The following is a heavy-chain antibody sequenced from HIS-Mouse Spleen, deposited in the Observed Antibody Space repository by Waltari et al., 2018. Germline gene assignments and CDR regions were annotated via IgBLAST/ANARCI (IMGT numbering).Heavy chain of an antibody. CDR2: IYYSGST. J-gene: IGHJ2*01. V-gene: IGHV4-39*07. CDR1: GGSISSSRYY. D-gene: IGHD6-13*01. CDR3: AREIPYSSSWYDWYFDL. Sequence: QLQLQESGPGLVKPSETLSLPCTVSGGSISSSRYYWGRLRPPPGKGLEWIGSIYYSGSTYYNPSLKGRVTISVDTSKNQFSLKLSSVTAADTAVYYCAREIPYSSSWYDWYFDLWGRGTLVTVSS.